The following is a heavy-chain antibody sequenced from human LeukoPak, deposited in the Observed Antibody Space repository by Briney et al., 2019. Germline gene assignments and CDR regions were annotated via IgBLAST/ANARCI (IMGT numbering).Heavy chain of an antibody. V-gene: IGHV4-4*07. CDR3: ARVKSTYYYMDV. Sequence: SETLSLTCTVSGGSISSYYWSWIRQPAGKGLEWIGRIYISGSTNYNPSLKSRVTISVDTSKNQFSLKLSSVTAADTAVYYCARVKSTYYYMDVWGKGTTVTVSS. CDR2: IYISGST. J-gene: IGHJ6*03. CDR1: GGSISSYY. D-gene: IGHD5/OR15-5a*01.